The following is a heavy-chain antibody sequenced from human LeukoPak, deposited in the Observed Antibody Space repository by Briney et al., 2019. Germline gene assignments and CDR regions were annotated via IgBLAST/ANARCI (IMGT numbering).Heavy chain of an antibody. Sequence: PGRSLGLSCAASGFTFSTFRFHWVRQTPGKGLEWVALISYDGADKYYADSVKGLFTISRDNSKNTLYLQMNSLRAEDTAVYYCAREYSNTWYFDYWGHGTLVTVSS. J-gene: IGHJ4*01. CDR2: ISYDGADK. D-gene: IGHD6-13*01. V-gene: IGHV3-30-3*01. CDR1: GFTFSTFR. CDR3: AREYSNTWYFDY.